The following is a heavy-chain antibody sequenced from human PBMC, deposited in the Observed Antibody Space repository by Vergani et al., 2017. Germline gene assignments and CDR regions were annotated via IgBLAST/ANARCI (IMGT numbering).Heavy chain of an antibody. CDR3: ARPPVERCSSTSCSLDY. J-gene: IGHJ4*02. V-gene: IGHV5-51*01. CDR2: IYPGDSDT. CDR1: GYSFTSYW. Sequence: EVQLVQSGAEVKKPGESLKISCKGSGYSFTSYWIGWVRQMPGKGLEWMGIIYPGDSDTRYSPSFQGQVTISADKSISTAYLQWSSLKASDTAMYYCARPPVERCSSTSCSLDYWGQGTLVTVSS. D-gene: IGHD2-2*01.